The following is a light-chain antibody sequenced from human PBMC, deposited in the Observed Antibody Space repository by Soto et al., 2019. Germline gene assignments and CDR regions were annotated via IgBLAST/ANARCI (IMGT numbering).Light chain of an antibody. CDR3: QQSYSTLA. CDR2: AAS. CDR1: QSISSY. J-gene: IGKJ3*01. Sequence: DIQMTQSPSSLSASVGDRVTITCRASQSISSYLNWYQQKPGRAPKFLIYAASNLQSGAPSRFSGSGSGTEFTLTISSLQPEDFATYYCQQSYSTLAFGPGTRVDVK. V-gene: IGKV1-39*01.